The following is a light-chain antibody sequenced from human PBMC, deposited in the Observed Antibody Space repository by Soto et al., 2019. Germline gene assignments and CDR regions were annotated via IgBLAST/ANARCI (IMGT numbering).Light chain of an antibody. CDR3: KQYYSTPT. CDR2: WAS. CDR1: QSVLFTSNNKNY. Sequence: DIVMTQSPDSLAVSLGEGAAINCKSSQSVLFTSNNKNYLAWYRQKPGQPPKLLISWASSRESGVPDRFSGGGSGTDFTLTINSLQAEDVAVYYCKQYYSTPTFGQGTKVDIK. V-gene: IGKV4-1*01. J-gene: IGKJ1*01.